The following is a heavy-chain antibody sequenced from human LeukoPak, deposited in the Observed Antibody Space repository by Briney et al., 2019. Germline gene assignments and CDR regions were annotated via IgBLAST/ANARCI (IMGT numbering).Heavy chain of an antibody. CDR1: GFTFNSYG. D-gene: IGHD4-17*01. V-gene: IGHV3-30*18. Sequence: PGRSLRLSCAASGFTFNSYGMHWVRQAPGKGLEWVAVISYDGSNKYYADSVKGRFTISRDNSKNTLYLQMNSLRAEDTAVYYCANHDYGDYGGMDVWGQGTTVTVSS. CDR3: ANHDYGDYGGMDV. J-gene: IGHJ6*02. CDR2: ISYDGSNK.